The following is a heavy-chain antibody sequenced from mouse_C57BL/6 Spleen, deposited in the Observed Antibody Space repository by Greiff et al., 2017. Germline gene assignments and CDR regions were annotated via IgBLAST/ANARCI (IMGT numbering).Heavy chain of an antibody. Sequence: QVQLQQSGAELARPGASVKMSCKASGYTFTSYTMHWVKQRPGQGLEWIGYINPSSGYTKFNQKFKDKATLTADKSSSTAYMQLSSLTSEDSAVYYCARGGYPYYFDYWGQGTTLTVSS. CDR2: INPSSGYT. CDR3: ARGGYPYYFDY. D-gene: IGHD3-1*01. J-gene: IGHJ2*01. CDR1: GYTFTSYT. V-gene: IGHV1-4*01.